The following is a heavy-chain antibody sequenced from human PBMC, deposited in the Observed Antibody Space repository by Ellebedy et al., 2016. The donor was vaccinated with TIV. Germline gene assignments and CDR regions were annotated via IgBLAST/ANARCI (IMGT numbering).Heavy chain of an antibody. CDR2: IYHSGNT. Sequence: SETLSLTXEVSGDSFSSGNWWCCVRQPPDKGLEWIGAIYHSGNTKYNASLKSRVSMSIDKSKNQFFVSLSSVTVADTGFYSCARWSPLHWYFDLWGRGTLVTVSS. CDR3: ARWSPLHWYFDL. V-gene: IGHV4-4*02. J-gene: IGHJ2*01. CDR1: GDSFSSGNW.